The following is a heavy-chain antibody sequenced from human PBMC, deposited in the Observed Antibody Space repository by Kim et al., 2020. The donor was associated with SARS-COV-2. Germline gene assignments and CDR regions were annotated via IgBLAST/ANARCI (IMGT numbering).Heavy chain of an antibody. V-gene: IGHV3-72*01. CDR2: TRNKANSYTT. CDR1: GFTCSDHY. Sequence: GGSLRLSCAASGFTCSDHYMDWVRQAPGKGLEWVGRTRNKANSYTTEYAASVKGRFTISRDDSKNSLYLQMNSLKTEDTAVYYCAREGSSWYGDAFDIWGQGTMVTVSS. D-gene: IGHD6-13*01. J-gene: IGHJ3*02. CDR3: AREGSSWYGDAFDI.